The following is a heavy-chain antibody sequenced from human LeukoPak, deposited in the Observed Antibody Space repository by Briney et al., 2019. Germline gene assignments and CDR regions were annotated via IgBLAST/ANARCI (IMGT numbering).Heavy chain of an antibody. CDR2: IRYDGSNK. D-gene: IGHD4-23*01. CDR3: AKVAGGNPNRHYYYYMDV. Sequence: GGSLRLSCAASGFTFSSYGMHWVRQAPGKGLEWVAFIRYDGSNKYYADSVKGRFTISRDNSKNTLYLQMNSLRAEDTAVYYCAKVAGGNPNRHYYYYMDVWGKGTTVTVSS. V-gene: IGHV3-30*02. CDR1: GFTFSSYG. J-gene: IGHJ6*03.